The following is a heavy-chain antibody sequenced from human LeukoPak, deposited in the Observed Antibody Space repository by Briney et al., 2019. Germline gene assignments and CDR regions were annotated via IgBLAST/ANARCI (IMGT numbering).Heavy chain of an antibody. J-gene: IGHJ5*02. V-gene: IGHV3-33*01. CDR1: GFTFSSYG. CDR2: IWYDGSNK. D-gene: IGHD4-17*01. CDR3: ARERGDYGDYP. Sequence: GGSLRLSCAASGFTFSSYGMHWVRQAPGKGLEWVAVIWYDGSNKYYADSVKGRFTISRDNSKNTLYLQMNSLRDEDTAVYYCARERGDYGDYPWGQGTLVTVSS.